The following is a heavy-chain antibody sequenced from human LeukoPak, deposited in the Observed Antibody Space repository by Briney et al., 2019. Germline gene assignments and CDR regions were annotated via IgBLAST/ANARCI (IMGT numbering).Heavy chain of an antibody. D-gene: IGHD3-22*01. CDR2: IYYSGST. V-gene: IGHV4-59*12. J-gene: IGHJ5*02. CDR1: GGSISSYY. Sequence: SETLSLTCTVFGGSISSYYWSWIRQPPGKGLEYIGYIYYSGSTNYNPSLKSRVTISVDTSKNQFSLKLSSVTAADTAVYYCARVEAYDSSPWGQGTLVTVSS. CDR3: ARVEAYDSSP.